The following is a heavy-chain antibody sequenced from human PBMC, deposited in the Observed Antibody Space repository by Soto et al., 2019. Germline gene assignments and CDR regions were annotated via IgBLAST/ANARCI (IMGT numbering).Heavy chain of an antibody. Sequence: GGSLRLSCAASGFTFSSYAMSWVRQAPGKGLEWVSAISGSGGSTYYADSVKGRFTISRDNSKKTLYLQMNSLRAEDTAVYYCAKDGPFMAVTPENNWFDPWGQGTLVTVSS. CDR3: AKDGPFMAVTPENNWFDP. V-gene: IGHV3-23*01. CDR2: ISGSGGST. D-gene: IGHD3-10*01. J-gene: IGHJ5*02. CDR1: GFTFSSYA.